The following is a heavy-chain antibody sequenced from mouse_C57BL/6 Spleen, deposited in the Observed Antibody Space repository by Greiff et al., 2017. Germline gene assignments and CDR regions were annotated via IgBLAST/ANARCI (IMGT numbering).Heavy chain of an antibody. CDR3: ASGLRLYFDV. D-gene: IGHD2-2*01. Sequence: QVQLQQSGAELAKPGASVKLSCKASGYTFTSYWMHWVKQRPGQGLEWIGYINPSSGYTKYNQKFKDKATLTADKSSSTAYMQLSSLTYEDAAVYYCASGLRLYFDVWGTGTTVTVSA. J-gene: IGHJ1*03. CDR2: INPSSGYT. V-gene: IGHV1-7*01. CDR1: GYTFTSYW.